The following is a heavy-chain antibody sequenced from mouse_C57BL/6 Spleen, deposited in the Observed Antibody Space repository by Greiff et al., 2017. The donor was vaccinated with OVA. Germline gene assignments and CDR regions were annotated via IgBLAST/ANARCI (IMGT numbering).Heavy chain of an antibody. CDR1: GYTFTDYE. J-gene: IGHJ2*01. D-gene: IGHD3-3*01. CDR3: TGKGYYLGY. V-gene: IGHV1-15*01. Sequence: VQLQQSGAELVRPGASVTLSCKASGYTFTDYEMHWVKQTPVHGLEWIGAIDPETGGTAYNQKFKGKAILTADKSSSTAYMELRSLTSEDSAVYYCTGKGYYLGYWGQGTTLTVSS. CDR2: IDPETGGT.